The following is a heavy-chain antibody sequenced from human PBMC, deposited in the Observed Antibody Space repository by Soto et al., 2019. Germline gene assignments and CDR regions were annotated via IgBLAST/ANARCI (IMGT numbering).Heavy chain of an antibody. Sequence: QVQLVESGGGVVQPGRSLRLSCAASGFTFSSYGMHWVRQAPGKGLEGVAVISYDESDKHYADSVKGGFTISRDNSKNTMYLQMSSLRAEDTAVYYCAKVFGVGDRTMPLGYWGQGTLVTVSS. J-gene: IGHJ1*01. CDR1: GFTFSSYG. V-gene: IGHV3-30*18. D-gene: IGHD3-3*01. CDR3: AKVFGVGDRTMPLGY. CDR2: ISYDESDK.